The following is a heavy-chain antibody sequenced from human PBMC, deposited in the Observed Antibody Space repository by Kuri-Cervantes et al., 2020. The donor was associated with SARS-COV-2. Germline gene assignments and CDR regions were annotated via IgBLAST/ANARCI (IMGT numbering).Heavy chain of an antibody. J-gene: IGHJ5*02. D-gene: IGHD2-2*02. CDR3: ARSYCSSTSCYKGWFDP. Sequence: GSLRLSCTVSAGSISSTNYYWGWIRQPPGKGLEWIGTMYFSGSTYYNPSLKSRVTISGDTSKNQLSLKLSSVTATDTAVYYCARSYCSSTSCYKGWFDPWGQGTLVTVSS. CDR1: AGSISSTNYY. V-gene: IGHV4-39*01. CDR2: MYFSGST.